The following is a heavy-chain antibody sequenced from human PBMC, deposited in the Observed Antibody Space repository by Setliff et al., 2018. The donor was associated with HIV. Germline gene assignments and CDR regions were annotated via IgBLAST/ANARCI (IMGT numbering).Heavy chain of an antibody. CDR1: GGSFSGYY. CDR3: ARGFHYDSSGHPPNWFDP. Sequence: SETLSLTCAVYGGSFSGYYWSWIRQPPGKGLEWIGEINHSGSTNYNPSLKCRVTISVDTSKNQFSLKLSSVTAADTAVYYCARGFHYDSSGHPPNWFDPWGQGTLVTVSS. D-gene: IGHD3-22*01. CDR2: INHSGST. J-gene: IGHJ5*02. V-gene: IGHV4-34*01.